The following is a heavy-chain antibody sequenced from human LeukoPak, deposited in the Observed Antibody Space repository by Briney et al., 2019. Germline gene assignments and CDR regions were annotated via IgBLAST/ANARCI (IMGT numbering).Heavy chain of an antibody. CDR2: IYHSGST. V-gene: IGHV4-38-2*02. J-gene: IGHJ4*02. CDR3: ARIGYCSGGSCSGHDY. CDR1: GYSISSGYY. Sequence: SETLSLTCTVSGYSISSGYYWGWIRQPPGKGLEWIGSIYHSGSTYYNPSLKSRVTISVDTSKNQFSLKLSSVTAADTAVYYCARIGYCSGGSCSGHDYWGQGTLVTVSS. D-gene: IGHD2-15*01.